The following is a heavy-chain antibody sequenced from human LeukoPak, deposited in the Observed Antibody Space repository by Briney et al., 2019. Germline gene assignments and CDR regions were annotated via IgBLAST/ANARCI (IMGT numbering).Heavy chain of an antibody. Sequence: ASVKVSCKASGGTFSSYAISWVRHAPGQGLEWMGWISAYNGNTNYAQKLQGRVTMTTDTSTSTAYMELRSLRSDDTAVYYCARGRYCSSTSCYRNWFDPWGQGTLVTVSS. CDR2: ISAYNGNT. V-gene: IGHV1-18*01. D-gene: IGHD2-2*01. CDR3: ARGRYCSSTSCYRNWFDP. CDR1: GGTFSSYA. J-gene: IGHJ5*02.